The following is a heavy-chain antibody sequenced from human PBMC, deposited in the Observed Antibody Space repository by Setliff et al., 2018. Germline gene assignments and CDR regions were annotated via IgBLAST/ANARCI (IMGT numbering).Heavy chain of an antibody. D-gene: IGHD2-15*01. J-gene: IGHJ4*01. CDR2: ISYSGTP. Sequence: SETLSLTCTVSGGSISSGSFYWGWIRQAPGSGLEWIGSISYSGTPYYNASVESRVTISIDTSRNQFSLELRSVTVADTATYYCVRPGGATVVARHFDYWGSGILVTVSS. V-gene: IGHV4-39*01. CDR3: VRPGGATVVARHFDY. CDR1: GGSISSGSFY.